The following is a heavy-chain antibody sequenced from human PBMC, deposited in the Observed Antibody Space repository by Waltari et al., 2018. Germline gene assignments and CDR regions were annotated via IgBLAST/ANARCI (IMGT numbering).Heavy chain of an antibody. V-gene: IGHV4-61*01. J-gene: IGHJ3*02. CDR2: IYYDGTP. D-gene: IGHD5-12*01. CDR1: GGSISSGSYY. CDR3: ARPSGNAFDI. Sequence: QVQLRESGPGLVKSSETLSLTCTVSGGSISSGSYYWSWIRQPPGKGLEWIGYIYYDGTPTYNPSLKRRVTISHDTSKNQFSLRLSAMTAADTAVYYCARPSGNAFDIWGRGTMITVSS.